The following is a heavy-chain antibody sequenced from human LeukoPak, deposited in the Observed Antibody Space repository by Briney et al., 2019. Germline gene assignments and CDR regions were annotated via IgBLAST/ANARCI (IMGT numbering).Heavy chain of an antibody. J-gene: IGHJ5*02. D-gene: IGHD6-6*01. Sequence: RTGGSLRLSCAGSGFTFSSYTMNWVRQAPGKGLEWVSYISSSSSTIYYADSVKGRFTISRDNAKNSLYLQMNSLRAEDTAVYYCARDSSIADPWGQGTLVTVSS. V-gene: IGHV3-48*01. CDR1: GFTFSSYT. CDR3: ARDSSIADP. CDR2: ISSSSSTI.